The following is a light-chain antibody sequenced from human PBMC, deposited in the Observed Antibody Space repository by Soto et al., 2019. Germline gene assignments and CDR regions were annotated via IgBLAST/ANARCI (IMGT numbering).Light chain of an antibody. CDR2: SAS. J-gene: IGKJ5*01. CDR3: QQLHGYPIT. V-gene: IGKV1-9*01. Sequence: IQLTQSPASLSASIGDRVTITCRASQGITSYLAWYQQRPGKAPGLLIYSASTLQSGVPSRFSGSGYGTDFSLTISNLQPEDFATYYCQQLHGYPITFGQGTRLEI. CDR1: QGITSY.